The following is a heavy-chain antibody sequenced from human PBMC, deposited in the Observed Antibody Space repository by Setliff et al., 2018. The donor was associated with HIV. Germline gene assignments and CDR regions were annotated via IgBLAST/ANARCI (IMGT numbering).Heavy chain of an antibody. J-gene: IGHJ6*04. V-gene: IGHV1-46*01. CDR1: GYNFTSYY. D-gene: IGHD3-10*01. Sequence: ASVKVSCKASGYNFTSYYMHWVRQAPGQGLEWMGIMNPSGGSISYAQKFQGRVTMTSDTSTSTVYMELSSLTSEGTAVYYCARGKGVGGVIITGGLDVWGKGTTVTVSS. CDR2: MNPSGGSI. CDR3: ARGKGVGGVIITGGLDV.